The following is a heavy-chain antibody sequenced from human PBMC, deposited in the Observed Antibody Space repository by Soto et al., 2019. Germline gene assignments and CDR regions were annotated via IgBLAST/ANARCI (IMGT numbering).Heavy chain of an antibody. Sequence: QVQLVQSGAEVKKPGASVKVSCKASGYTFTSYGITWVRQAPGQGLEWMGWISAYNGNTNYAQKLQGRGTMTTDTSTSTAYLELRSLRSDDTAVYYCAREQRLEGVRGRGGPNWFDPWGQGTLVTVSS. CDR1: GYTFTSYG. J-gene: IGHJ5*02. CDR2: ISAYNGNT. D-gene: IGHD3-10*01. V-gene: IGHV1-18*01. CDR3: AREQRLEGVRGRGGPNWFDP.